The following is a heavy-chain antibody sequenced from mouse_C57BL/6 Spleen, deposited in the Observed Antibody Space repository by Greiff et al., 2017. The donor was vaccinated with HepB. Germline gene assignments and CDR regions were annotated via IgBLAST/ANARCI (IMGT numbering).Heavy chain of an antibody. V-gene: IGHV6-3*01. Sequence: DVMLVESGGGLVQPGGSMKLSCVASGFTFSNYWMNWVRQSPEKGLEWVAQIRLKSDNYATHYAESVKGRFTISRDDSKSSVYLQMNNLRAEDTGIYYCTELDYAFAYWGQGTLVTVSA. CDR2: IRLKSDNYAT. D-gene: IGHD2-4*01. CDR3: TELDYAFAY. J-gene: IGHJ3*01. CDR1: GFTFSNYW.